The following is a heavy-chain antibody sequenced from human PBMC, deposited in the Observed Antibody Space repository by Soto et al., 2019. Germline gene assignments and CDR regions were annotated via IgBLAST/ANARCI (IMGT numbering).Heavy chain of an antibody. CDR2: INAGNGNT. D-gene: IGHD6-13*01. V-gene: IGHV1-3*01. CDR3: ARDPFVAAAGRNYDYCMDV. CDR1: GYTFTRYA. Sequence: QVQLVQSGAEVKKPGASVKVSCKPSGYTFTRYAMHWVRQAPGQRLEWMGWINAGNGNTKYSQKFQGRVTITRDTSASTAYMELSSLRSEDTAVYYCARDPFVAAAGRNYDYCMDVWGQGTTVTVSS. J-gene: IGHJ6*02.